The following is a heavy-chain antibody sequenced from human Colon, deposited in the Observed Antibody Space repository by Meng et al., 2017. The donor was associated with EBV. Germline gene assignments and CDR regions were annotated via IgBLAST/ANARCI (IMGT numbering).Heavy chain of an antibody. CDR1: GGSISTSAW. V-gene: IGHV4-4*02. CDR3: ARVRVIPAAVGFDY. CDR2: IYRGVGT. J-gene: IGHJ4*02. D-gene: IGHD2-2*01. Sequence: QVQLQESGPGLVGASGHLSLTCAVSGGSISTSAWWSWVRQPPGKGLEWIGEIYRGVGTNYNPSFKSRVTISVDTSNNHFSLKLSYVTAADTAVYYCARVRVIPAAVGFDYWGQGTLVTVSS.